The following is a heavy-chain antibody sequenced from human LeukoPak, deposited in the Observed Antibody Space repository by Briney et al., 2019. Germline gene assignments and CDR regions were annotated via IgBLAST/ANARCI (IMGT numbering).Heavy chain of an antibody. V-gene: IGHV3-64*04. CDR3: AGDYGLGYFDY. D-gene: IGHD4-17*01. J-gene: IGHJ4*02. CDR2: VSSNGGST. Sequence: GGSLRLSCSASGFTFSDYAMHWVRQAPGRGLEYVSAVSSNGGSTYYADSVKGRFTISRDNSKNTLYLQMNSLRAEDTAVYYCAGDYGLGYFDYWGQGTLATVSS. CDR1: GFTFSDYA.